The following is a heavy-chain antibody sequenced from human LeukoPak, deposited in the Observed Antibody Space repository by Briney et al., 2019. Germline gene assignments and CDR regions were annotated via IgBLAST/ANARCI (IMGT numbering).Heavy chain of an antibody. CDR2: INRDGGLT. V-gene: IGHV3-74*01. J-gene: IGHJ3*01. D-gene: IGHD6-13*01. Sequence: PGGSLRLSCVASGFTFSENWMHWVRQAPRKGLACVSHINRDGGLTNYADSVKGRLTLSRDNARNTVYLQMSSLRVEDTAIYFCAREEHRLAEAGTSAFDLGGQGTLVTVSP. CDR1: GFTFSENW. CDR3: AREEHRLAEAGTSAFDL.